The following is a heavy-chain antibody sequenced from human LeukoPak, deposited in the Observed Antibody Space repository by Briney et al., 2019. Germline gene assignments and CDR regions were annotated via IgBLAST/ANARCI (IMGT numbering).Heavy chain of an antibody. CDR2: IKSKTDGGTT. D-gene: IGHD4-17*01. J-gene: IGHJ4*02. CDR1: GFTFTNAW. CDR3: TTSPPRATVTTD. V-gene: IGHV3-15*01. Sequence: GRSLRLSCAASGFTFTNAWMRWVRQAPGKGLEWVGRIKSKTDGGTTDYAAPVKGRFTISRDDSKNTVYLQMNSLKTEDTALYYCTTSPPRATVTTDWGQGTLVTVSS.